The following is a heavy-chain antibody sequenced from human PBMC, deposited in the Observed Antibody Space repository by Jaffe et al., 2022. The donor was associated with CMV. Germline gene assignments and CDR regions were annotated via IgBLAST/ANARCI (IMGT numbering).Heavy chain of an antibody. CDR2: ISAYNGNT. CDR1: GYTFTSYG. V-gene: IGHV1-18*04. J-gene: IGHJ2*01. Sequence: QVQLVQSGAEVKKPGASVKVSCKASGYTFTSYGISWVRQAPGQGLEWMGWISAYNGNTNYAQKLQGRVTMTTDTSTSTAYMELRSLRSDDTAVYYCARHIVVVPAANQLESSYWYFDLWGRGTLVTVSS. CDR3: ARHIVVVPAANQLESSYWYFDL. D-gene: IGHD2-2*01.